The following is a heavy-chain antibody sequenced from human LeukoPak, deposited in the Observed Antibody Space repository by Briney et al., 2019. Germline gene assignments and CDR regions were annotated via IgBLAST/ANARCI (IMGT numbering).Heavy chain of an antibody. V-gene: IGHV7-4-1*02. Sequence: GASVKVSCKTSGYTFISYAMNWVRQAPGQGLEWMGWINTNTGTPTYAQGFTGRYVFSLDTSVSTAYLQISGLKADDTAVYYCGRDPKLGIRGYTYGYIDYWGQGTLVTVSS. CDR2: INTNTGTP. D-gene: IGHD5-18*01. CDR3: GRDPKLGIRGYTYGYIDY. CDR1: GYTFISYA. J-gene: IGHJ4*02.